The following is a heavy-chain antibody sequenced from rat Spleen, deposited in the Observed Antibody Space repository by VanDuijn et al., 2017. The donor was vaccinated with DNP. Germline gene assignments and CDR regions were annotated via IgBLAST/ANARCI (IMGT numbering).Heavy chain of an antibody. D-gene: IGHD1-12*02. Sequence: EVQLVESGGGLVQPGRSLKLSCAASGFTFSNYDMAWVRQAPTKGLEWIASISTGGGNTYYRDSVKGRFTISRDNAKNTQYLQMDSLRSEDTATYYCARGYYDVSYMDYWGQGVMVTVSS. CDR1: GFTFSNYD. CDR3: ARGYYDVSYMDY. CDR2: ISTGGGNT. J-gene: IGHJ2*01. V-gene: IGHV5S13*01.